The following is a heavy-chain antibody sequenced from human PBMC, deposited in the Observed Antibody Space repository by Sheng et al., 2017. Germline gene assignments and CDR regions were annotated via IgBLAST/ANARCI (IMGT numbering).Heavy chain of an antibody. CDR2: IYHSGST. D-gene: IGHD3-3*01. V-gene: IGHV4-38-2*01. J-gene: IGHJ4*02. CDR3: ARGYDFWSGYSDY. CDR1: GYSISSGYY. Sequence: QVQLQESGPGLVKPSETLSLTCAVSGYSISSGYYWGWIRQPPGKGLEWIGSIYHSGSTYYNPSLKSRVTISVDTSKNQFSLKLSSVTAADTAVYYCARGYDFWSGYSDYWGQGTLVTVSS.